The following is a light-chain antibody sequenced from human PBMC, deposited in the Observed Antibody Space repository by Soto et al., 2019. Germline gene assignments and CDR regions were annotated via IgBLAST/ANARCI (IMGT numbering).Light chain of an antibody. J-gene: IGKJ2*01. CDR2: TAS. CDR1: QYISKY. CDR3: QQSYSTPPT. Sequence: DMKMTQSPSSLSASVGDRVTITCRASQYISKYLNWYQQKSGTAPKLLIHTASTLQSGVPSRFSGRGSGPDFTLTISSVQPDDFAIYFCQQSYSTPPTFGQGTTLEIK. V-gene: IGKV1-39*01.